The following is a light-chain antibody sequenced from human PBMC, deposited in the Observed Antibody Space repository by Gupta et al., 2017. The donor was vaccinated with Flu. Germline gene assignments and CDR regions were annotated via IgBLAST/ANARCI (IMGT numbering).Light chain of an antibody. CDR2: QDS. Sequence: SYELTQPPSVSVSPGQTASITCSGDKLGDKYACWYQQKPGQSPVLVIYQDSKRPSGIPERFSGSNSGNTATLTISGTRAMDEADYYCQAWDSSTAGVFGTGTKVTVL. J-gene: IGLJ1*01. V-gene: IGLV3-1*01. CDR3: QAWDSSTAGV. CDR1: KLGDKY.